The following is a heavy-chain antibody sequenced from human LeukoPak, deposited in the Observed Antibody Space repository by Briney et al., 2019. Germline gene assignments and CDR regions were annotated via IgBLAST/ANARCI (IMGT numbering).Heavy chain of an antibody. CDR1: GDSVSSNSAA. J-gene: IGHJ4*02. D-gene: IGHD3-10*01. Sequence: SQTLSHTCALSGDSVSSNSAAWNWIRQSPSRGLEWLGRTYYRSKWYNDYAVSVKSRITINPDTSKNQFSLQLNSVTPEDTAVYYCARDPVWFGELLYYFDYWGQGTLVTVSS. CDR2: TYYRSKWYN. V-gene: IGHV6-1*01. CDR3: ARDPVWFGELLYYFDY.